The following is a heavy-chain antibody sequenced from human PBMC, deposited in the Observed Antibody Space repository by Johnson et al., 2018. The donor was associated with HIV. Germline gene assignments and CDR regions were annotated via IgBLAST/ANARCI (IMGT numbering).Heavy chain of an antibody. CDR3: ARDSYASYDRAFDI. CDR1: GFTFDDYG. V-gene: IGHV3-20*04. CDR2: IHWNGGNN. D-gene: IGHD3-22*01. J-gene: IGHJ3*02. Sequence: VQLLESGGGVVRPGGSLRLSCAASGFTFDDYGMSWVRQAPGKGLEWVSVIHWNGGNNGYADSVKGRFTISRDNAKNTLYLQMNSPRAEDTAVYYCARDSYASYDRAFDIWGQGTMVTVSS.